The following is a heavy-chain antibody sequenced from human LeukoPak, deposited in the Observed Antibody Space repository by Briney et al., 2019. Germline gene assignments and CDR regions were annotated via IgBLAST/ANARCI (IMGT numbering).Heavy chain of an antibody. Sequence: SCKASGYTFTGYYMHWVRQAPGQGLEWVSGISWNSGSIGYADSVKGRFTISRDNAKNSLYLQMNSLRAEDTALYYCAKDKAPYSSSWYRWDAFDIWGQGTMVTVSS. CDR3: AKDKAPYSSSWYRWDAFDI. CDR2: ISWNSGSI. D-gene: IGHD6-13*01. V-gene: IGHV3-9*01. J-gene: IGHJ3*02. CDR1: GYTFTGYY.